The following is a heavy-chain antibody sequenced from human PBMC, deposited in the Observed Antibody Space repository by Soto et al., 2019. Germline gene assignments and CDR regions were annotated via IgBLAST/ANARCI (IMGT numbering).Heavy chain of an antibody. J-gene: IGHJ4*02. Sequence: QVQLQQWGAGLLKPSETLSLTCAVYSGSLSGYYWTWIRQPPGKGLEWIGEINHSGSTNYNPSLKSRVTISVDTSKNQFSLKLSSMTAADTAVYYCARGRPYYWGQGTLVTVSS. CDR1: SGSLSGYY. CDR2: INHSGST. V-gene: IGHV4-34*01. CDR3: ARGRPYY.